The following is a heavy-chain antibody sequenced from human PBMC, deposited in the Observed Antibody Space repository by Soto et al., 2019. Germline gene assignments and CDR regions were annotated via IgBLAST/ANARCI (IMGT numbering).Heavy chain of an antibody. CDR1: GFTFSSYA. V-gene: IGHV3-30-3*01. CDR3: ARDQRIAWLGELDDYYYGMDV. D-gene: IGHD3-10*01. Sequence: QVQLVESGGGVVQPGRSLRLSCAASGFTFSSYAMHWVRQAPGKGLEWVAVISYDGSNKYYADSVKGRFTISRDNSKNTLYLLMNSLRAEDTAVYYCARDQRIAWLGELDDYYYGMDVCGQGTTVPVSS. J-gene: IGHJ6*02. CDR2: ISYDGSNK.